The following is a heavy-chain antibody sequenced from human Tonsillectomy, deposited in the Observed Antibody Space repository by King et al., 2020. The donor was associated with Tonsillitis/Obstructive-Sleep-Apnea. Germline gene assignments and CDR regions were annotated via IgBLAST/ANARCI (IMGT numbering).Heavy chain of an antibody. D-gene: IGHD1-26*01. J-gene: IGHJ5*02. CDR2: LNHSGST. Sequence: VQLQQWGAGLLKPSETLSLTCAVYGGSFSGYYCSWIRQPPGKGLEWIWELNHSGSTNDNPSLKSRVTISVDTSKNQFSMKLSSVTAADTAVYYCATSGVGAIGNWFDPWGQGTLVTVSS. V-gene: IGHV4-34*01. CDR3: ATSGVGAIGNWFDP. CDR1: GGSFSGYY.